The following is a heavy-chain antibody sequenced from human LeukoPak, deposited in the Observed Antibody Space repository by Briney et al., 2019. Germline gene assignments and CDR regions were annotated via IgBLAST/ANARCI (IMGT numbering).Heavy chain of an antibody. D-gene: IGHD4-17*01. V-gene: IGHV3-21*01. Sequence: GGSLRLSCAASGFTFSSYSMNWVRQAPGKGLEWVSSISSSSSYIYYADSVKGRFTISRDNAKNSLYLQMNSLRAEDTAVYYCARAGAPVYGDYGDYWGQGTLVTVSS. CDR3: ARAGAPVYGDYGDY. CDR2: ISSSSSYI. J-gene: IGHJ4*02. CDR1: GFTFSSYS.